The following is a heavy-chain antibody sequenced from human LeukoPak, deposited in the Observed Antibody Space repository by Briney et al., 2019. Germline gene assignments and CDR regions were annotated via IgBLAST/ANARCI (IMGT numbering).Heavy chain of an antibody. V-gene: IGHV3-7*01. D-gene: IGHD6-6*01. CDR1: GFTFSSYW. CDR3: ARESLLIAAPFDY. Sequence: GGSLRLSCAASGFTFSSYWMSWVRQAPGKGLEWVANIKQDGSEKYYVDFVKGRFTISRDNAKNTLYLQMNSLRAEDTAVYYCARESLLIAAPFDYWGQGTLVTVSS. CDR2: IKQDGSEK. J-gene: IGHJ4*02.